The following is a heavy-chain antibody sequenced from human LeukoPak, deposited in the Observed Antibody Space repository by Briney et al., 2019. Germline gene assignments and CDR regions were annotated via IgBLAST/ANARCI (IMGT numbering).Heavy chain of an antibody. Sequence: GGSLRLSCATSGFAFTGYGLNWVRRAPGKGLEWVSSISGNSHDTYYADSVKGRFTLSRDNYRDTMYLQMNSLRDEDTAVYYCAKAEASGYNYGPFDDWGQGTQVTVSS. CDR3: AKAEASGYNYGPFDD. CDR1: GFAFTGYG. J-gene: IGHJ4*02. V-gene: IGHV3-23*01. D-gene: IGHD5-18*01. CDR2: ISGNSHDT.